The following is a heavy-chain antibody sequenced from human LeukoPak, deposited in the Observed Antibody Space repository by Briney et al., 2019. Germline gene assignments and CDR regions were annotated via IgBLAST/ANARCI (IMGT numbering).Heavy chain of an antibody. CDR1: GFSLTTYG. Sequence: GGSLRLSCAASGFSLTTYGMSWVRQSPGKGLEWVSGIGGYDGSTYYADSLKGRFTISKDTSKNTLYLQMNSLRSEDTAVYYCARGVGGLAAPNSRYYYYYYMDVWGKGTTVTVSS. CDR2: IGGYDGST. J-gene: IGHJ6*03. D-gene: IGHD3-16*01. CDR3: ARGVGGLAAPNSRYYYYYYMDV. V-gene: IGHV3-23*01.